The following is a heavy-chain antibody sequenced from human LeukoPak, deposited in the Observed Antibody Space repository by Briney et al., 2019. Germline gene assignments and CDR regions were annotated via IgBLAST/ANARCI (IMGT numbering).Heavy chain of an antibody. D-gene: IGHD1-26*01. CDR2: IYSGGST. V-gene: IGHV3-53*01. CDR1: GFTVSSKY. J-gene: IGHJ6*02. Sequence: PGGSPRLSCAASGFTVSSKYMSWVRQAPGKGLEWVSVIYSGGSTYYADSVKGRFTISRDISKITLYLQMNSLRVEDTAVYYCAKDTSTLVGDFSYYGMDVWGQGTTVTVS. CDR3: AKDTSTLVGDFSYYGMDV.